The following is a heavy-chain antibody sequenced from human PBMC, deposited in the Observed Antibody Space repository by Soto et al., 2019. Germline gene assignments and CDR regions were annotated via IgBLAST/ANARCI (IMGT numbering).Heavy chain of an antibody. V-gene: IGHV4-59*01. D-gene: IGHD6-13*01. CDR1: GGSISSYY. CDR2: IYYSGST. Sequence: SLTCTVSGGSISSYYWSWIRQPPGKGLEWIGYIYYSGSTNYNPSLKSRVTISVDTSKNQFSLKLSSVTAADTAVYYCARAIAAAAPFDYWGQGTLVTVSS. CDR3: ARAIAAAAPFDY. J-gene: IGHJ4*02.